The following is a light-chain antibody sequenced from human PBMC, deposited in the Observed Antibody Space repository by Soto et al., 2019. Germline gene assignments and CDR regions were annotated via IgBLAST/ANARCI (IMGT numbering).Light chain of an antibody. J-gene: IGLJ1*01. CDR3: SSYGGYNTVV. V-gene: IGLV2-8*01. CDR1: SSDVGGYNY. Sequence: QSVLTQPPSASGSPGQSVTISCTGTSSDVGGYNYVSWFQQHPGKAPKLIIHEVNQRPSGVPDRFSGSKSGNTASLTVSGLQAEDEGTYYCSSYGGYNTVVFGNGIQVAVL. CDR2: EVN.